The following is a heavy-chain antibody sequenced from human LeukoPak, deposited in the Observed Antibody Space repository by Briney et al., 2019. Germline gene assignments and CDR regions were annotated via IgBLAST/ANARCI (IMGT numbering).Heavy chain of an antibody. CDR2: INPNSGGT. V-gene: IGHV1-2*02. CDR1: GYTFTRYY. Sequence: ASVKVSCKASGYTFTRYYMHWVRQAPGQGREWMGWINPNSGGTNYEQKFQGRVTMTRNTSINTAYMELSRLRSNGTAVNYCATPKGLGGQDAFDIWGQGTMFTVSS. D-gene: IGHD1-26*01. J-gene: IGHJ3*02. CDR3: ATPKGLGGQDAFDI.